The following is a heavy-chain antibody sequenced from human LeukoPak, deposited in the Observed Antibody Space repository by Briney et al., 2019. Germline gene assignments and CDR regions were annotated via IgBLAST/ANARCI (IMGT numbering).Heavy chain of an antibody. Sequence: GGSLRLSCAASGFTFSSYWMHWVRQAPGKGLVWVSRINSDGSSTRYADSVKGRFTISRDNAKNTLYLRMNSLRAEDAAVYYCARGGGPDIAARPFDCWGQGTLVTVSS. CDR3: ARGGGPDIAARPFDC. D-gene: IGHD6-6*01. V-gene: IGHV3-74*01. CDR1: GFTFSSYW. J-gene: IGHJ4*02. CDR2: INSDGSST.